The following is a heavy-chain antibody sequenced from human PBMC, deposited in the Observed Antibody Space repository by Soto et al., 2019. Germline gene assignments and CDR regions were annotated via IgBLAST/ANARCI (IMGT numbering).Heavy chain of an antibody. Sequence: EVQLLESGGGLVQPGGSLRLSCAASGFTFSSYAMSWVRQAPGKGLEWDSAISGSGGSTYYADSVKGRFTISRDNSKNTLYLQMNSLRAEDTAVYYCAKARGKTYGMDVWGQGTTVTVSS. D-gene: IGHD3-10*01. CDR1: GFTFSSYA. J-gene: IGHJ6*02. CDR2: ISGSGGST. V-gene: IGHV3-23*01. CDR3: AKARGKTYGMDV.